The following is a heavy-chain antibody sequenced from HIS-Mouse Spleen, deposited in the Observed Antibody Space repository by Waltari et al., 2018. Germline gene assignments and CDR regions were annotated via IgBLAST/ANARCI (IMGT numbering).Heavy chain of an antibody. V-gene: IGHV4-39*07. D-gene: IGHD6-13*01. Sequence: QLQLQESGPGLVKPSETLSLTCTVPGGSISSSSYYWGWIRQPPGKGLDGIGSLYYSGGTYDNPALKSRVTISVETSKNQFSLKLSSVTAADTAVYYCAREIPYSSSWYDWYFDLWGRGTLVTVSS. CDR1: GGSISSSSYY. CDR2: LYYSGGT. J-gene: IGHJ2*01. CDR3: AREIPYSSSWYDWYFDL.